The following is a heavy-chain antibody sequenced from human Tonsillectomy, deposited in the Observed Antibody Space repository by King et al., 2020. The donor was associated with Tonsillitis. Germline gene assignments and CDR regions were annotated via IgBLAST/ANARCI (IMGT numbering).Heavy chain of an antibody. CDR1: GGTFSSYA. Sequence: QLVQSGAEVKKPGSSVKVSCKASGGTFSSYAISWVRQAPGQGLEWMGRIIPILGIANYAQKFQGRVTITADKSTSTAYMVLSSLRSEDTAVYYCARSPYYYGSGSFSYYYGIDVWGQGTTVTVSS. CDR3: ARSPYYYGSGSFSYYYGIDV. J-gene: IGHJ6*02. CDR2: IIPILGIA. V-gene: IGHV1-69*09. D-gene: IGHD3-10*01.